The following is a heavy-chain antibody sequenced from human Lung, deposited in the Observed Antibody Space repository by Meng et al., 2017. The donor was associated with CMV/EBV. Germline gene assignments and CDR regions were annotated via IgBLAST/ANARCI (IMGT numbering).Heavy chain of an antibody. D-gene: IGHD1-7*01. Sequence: SQXXXLTXAVYGGSFSGSYWHWIRQPPGMGLEWIGEIDGTGRTKYSPSLNSRVTILLDTSKKQFFLELSSVTAADTAVYYCARLTGTVYVHWFDSWGQGTLVTVSS. CDR3: ARLTGTVYVHWFDS. V-gene: IGHV4-34*01. CDR2: IDGTGRT. CDR1: GGSFSGSY. J-gene: IGHJ5*01.